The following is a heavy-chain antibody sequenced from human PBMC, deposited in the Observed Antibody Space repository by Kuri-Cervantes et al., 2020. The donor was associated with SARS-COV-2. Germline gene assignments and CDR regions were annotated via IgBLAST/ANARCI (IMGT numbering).Heavy chain of an antibody. D-gene: IGHD3-10*01. J-gene: IGHJ4*02. V-gene: IGHV4-61*01. CDR3: ARGITYLAPFDY. Sequence: SETLSLTCAVSGVSVTGGTYYWSWIRQPPGKGLEWIGYICYSGSTNYNPSLKSRVTISVDTSKNQFSLKLSSVTAADTAVYYCARGITYLAPFDYWGQGTLVTVSS. CDR1: GVSVTGGTYY. CDR2: ICYSGST.